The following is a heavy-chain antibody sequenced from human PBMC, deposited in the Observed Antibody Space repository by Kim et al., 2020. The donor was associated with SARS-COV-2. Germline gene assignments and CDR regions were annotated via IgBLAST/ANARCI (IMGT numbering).Heavy chain of an antibody. CDR2: TYYRSKWYN. J-gene: IGHJ6*02. CDR3: ARDSSSSLKYYYYGMDV. V-gene: IGHV6-1*01. CDR1: GDSVSSNSAA. D-gene: IGHD6-6*01. Sequence: SQTLSLTCAISGDSVSSNSAAWNWIRQSPSRGLEWLGRTYYRSKWYNDYAVSVKSRITINPDTSKNQFSLQLNSVTPEDTAVYYCARDSSSSLKYYYYGMDVWGQGTTVTVSS.